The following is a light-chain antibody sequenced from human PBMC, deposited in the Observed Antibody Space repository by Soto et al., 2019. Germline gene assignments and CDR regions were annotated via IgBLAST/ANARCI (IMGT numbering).Light chain of an antibody. CDR3: QQYNTWPPT. CDR2: GAS. V-gene: IGKV3-15*01. Sequence: EIVMTQSPATLSVSPGERATLSCRASQSVSSNLAWYQQRPGQAPRLLIYGASTRATGSPARFSGSGSGTEFTLTLSSLQSEDFAVYYCQQYNTWPPTFGQGTKVEIK. J-gene: IGKJ1*01. CDR1: QSVSSN.